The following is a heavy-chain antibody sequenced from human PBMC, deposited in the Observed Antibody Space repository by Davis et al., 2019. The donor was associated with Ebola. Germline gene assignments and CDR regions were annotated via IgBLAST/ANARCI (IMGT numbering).Heavy chain of an antibody. CDR2: IIPIFGIA. CDR3: ARPRSWGIAAAVGY. D-gene: IGHD6-13*01. Sequence: SVKVSCKASGGTFSSYTINWVRQAPGQGLEWMGRIIPIFGIADYAQKFQGRVTMTRDTSTSTVYMELSSLRSEDTAVYYCARPRSWGIAAAVGYWGQGTLVTVSS. V-gene: IGHV1-69*02. CDR1: GGTFSSYT. J-gene: IGHJ4*02.